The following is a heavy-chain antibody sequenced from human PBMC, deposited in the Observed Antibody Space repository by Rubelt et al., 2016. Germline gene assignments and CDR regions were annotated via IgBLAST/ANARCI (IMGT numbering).Heavy chain of an antibody. J-gene: IGHJ4*02. D-gene: IGHD3-10*01. V-gene: IGHV3-23*01. Sequence: KGLEWVSAISGSGGSTYYADSVKGRFTISRDNSKNTLYLQMNSLRAEDTAVYYCARPEYYYGSGSHSVGDYFDYWGQGTLVTVSS. CDR3: ARPEYYYGSGSHSVGDYFDY. CDR2: ISGSGGST.